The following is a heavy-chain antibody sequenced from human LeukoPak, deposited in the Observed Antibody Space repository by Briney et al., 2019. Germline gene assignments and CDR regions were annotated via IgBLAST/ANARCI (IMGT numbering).Heavy chain of an antibody. CDR1: GFTFSSYW. V-gene: IGHV3-7*01. Sequence: GRSLRLSCAASGFTFSSYWMTWVRQAPGKGLEWVANIKHDGSEKYYMDSVKGRFTISRDNAKNSLYLQMNSLRAEDTAVFYCARGDTLSYWGQGTLVTVSS. J-gene: IGHJ4*02. CDR2: IKHDGSEK. CDR3: ARGDTLSY.